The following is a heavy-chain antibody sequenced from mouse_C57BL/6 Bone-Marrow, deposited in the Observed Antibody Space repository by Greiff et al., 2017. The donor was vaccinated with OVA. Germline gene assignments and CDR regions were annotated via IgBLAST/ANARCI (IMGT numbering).Heavy chain of an antibody. CDR1: GYAFSSSW. D-gene: IGHD3-2*02. J-gene: IGHJ2*01. V-gene: IGHV1-82*01. CDR2: IYPGDGDT. Sequence: VKLMESGPELVKPGASVKISCKASGYAFSSSWMNWVKQRPGKGLEWIGRIYPGDGDTNYNGKFKGKATLTADKSSSTAYMQLSSLTSEDSAVYFCARSGDGDYWGQGTTLTVSS. CDR3: ARSGDGDY.